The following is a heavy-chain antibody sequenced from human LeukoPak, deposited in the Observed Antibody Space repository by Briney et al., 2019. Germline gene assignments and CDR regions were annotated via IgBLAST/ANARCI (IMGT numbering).Heavy chain of an antibody. CDR2: ISSSGSTI. CDR1: GFTFSSYE. J-gene: IGHJ3*02. V-gene: IGHV3-48*03. D-gene: IGHD2-15*01. Sequence: GGSLRLSCAASGFTFSSYEMNWVRQAPGKGLEWVSYISSSGSTIYYADSVKGRFTISRDNAKNSLYLQMNSLRAEDMALYYCATVGWELPHDAFDIWGQGTMVTVSS. CDR3: ATVGWELPHDAFDI.